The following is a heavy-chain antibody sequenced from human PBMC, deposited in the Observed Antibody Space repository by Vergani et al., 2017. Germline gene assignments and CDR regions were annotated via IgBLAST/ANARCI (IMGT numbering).Heavy chain of an antibody. Sequence: QVQLQESGPGLVKPSETLSLTCTVSGGSISSYYWSWIRQPPGKGLEWIGYIYYSGSTNYNPSLKSRVTISVDTSKNQFSLKLSSVTAADTAVYYCARDYYVILTGYFWFDPWGQGTLVTVSS. D-gene: IGHD3-9*01. CDR2: IYYSGST. V-gene: IGHV4-59*01. J-gene: IGHJ5*02. CDR1: GGSISSYY. CDR3: ARDYYVILTGYFWFDP.